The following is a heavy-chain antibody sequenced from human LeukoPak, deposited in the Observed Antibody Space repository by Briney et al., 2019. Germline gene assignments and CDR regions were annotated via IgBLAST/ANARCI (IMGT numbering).Heavy chain of an antibody. CDR3: AKRTVTKGGYYNGMDV. CDR1: GFTFSCYA. D-gene: IGHD4-17*01. CDR2: ISGKGGRT. Sequence: PGGSLRLSCAASGFTFSCYAMGWVRRAPARGLEWDQGISGKGGRTYYVDAVSGRFPIYIHNSKNTLYLQMNSLRGEDTAVYYCAKRTVTKGGYYNGMDVWGKGTTVTVSS. V-gene: IGHV3-23*01. J-gene: IGHJ6*04.